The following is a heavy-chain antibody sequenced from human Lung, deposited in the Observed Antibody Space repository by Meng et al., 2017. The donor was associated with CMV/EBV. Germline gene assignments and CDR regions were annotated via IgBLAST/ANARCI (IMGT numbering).Heavy chain of an antibody. CDR3: ARGNGWRFDY. CDR1: GGTVRSYA. D-gene: IGHD6-19*01. V-gene: IGHV7-4-1*01. J-gene: IGHJ4*02. CDR2: ININTGNT. Sequence: QVQLVQPGADVKKPGSSVKVSCKASGGTVRSYAITWVRQAPGQGLEWMGWININTGNTTYAQGFTGRFVFSLDTSVSTAYLQIDSLKADDTAVYYCARGNGWRFDYWGQGTLVTVSS.